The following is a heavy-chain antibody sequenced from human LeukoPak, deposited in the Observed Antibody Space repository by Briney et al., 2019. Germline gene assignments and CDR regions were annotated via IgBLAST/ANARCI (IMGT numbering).Heavy chain of an antibody. CDR1: GFTFSSYE. Sequence: GGSLRLSCAASGFTFSSYEMNWVRQAPGKGLAWVSYISSSGSTIYYADSVKGRFTISRDNAKNSLYLQMNSLRAEDTAVYYCARAHYGSGSYFPLYYYGMDVWGKGTTVTVSS. V-gene: IGHV3-48*03. CDR2: ISSSGSTI. CDR3: ARAHYGSGSYFPLYYYGMDV. J-gene: IGHJ6*04. D-gene: IGHD3-10*01.